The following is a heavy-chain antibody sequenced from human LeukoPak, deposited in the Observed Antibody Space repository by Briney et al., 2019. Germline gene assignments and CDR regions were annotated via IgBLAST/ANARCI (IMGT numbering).Heavy chain of an antibody. CDR2: INPNSGGT. V-gene: IGHV1-2*02. Sequence: GASVKVSCKASGYTFTGYYMHWVRQAPGQGLEWMGWINPNSGGTNYAQKFQGRVTMTRDTSISTAYMELSRLRSDDTAVYYFARDRSDYSNYVMDYWGQGTLVTVSS. CDR3: ARDRSDYSNYVMDY. D-gene: IGHD4-11*01. J-gene: IGHJ4*02. CDR1: GYTFTGYY.